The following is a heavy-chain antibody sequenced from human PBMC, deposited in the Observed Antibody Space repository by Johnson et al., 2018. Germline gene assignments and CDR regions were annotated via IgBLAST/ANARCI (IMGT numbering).Heavy chain of an antibody. CDR3: AKVRIAGYYYYGMDV. V-gene: IGHV3-11*01. CDR1: GFTFSDYY. D-gene: IGHD6-13*01. J-gene: IGHJ6*02. Sequence: QVQLVQSGGGLVKXGGSLRLSCAASGFTFSDYYMTWIRQAPGKGLEWVSYISPSGTTIYYADSVKGRFTISRDNSKNTLYLQMNSLRAEDTAVYYCAKVRIAGYYYYGMDVWGQGTTVTVSS. CDR2: ISPSGTTI.